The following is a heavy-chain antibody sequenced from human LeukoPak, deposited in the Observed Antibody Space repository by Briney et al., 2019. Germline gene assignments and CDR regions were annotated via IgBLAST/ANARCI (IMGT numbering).Heavy chain of an antibody. D-gene: IGHD6-25*01. J-gene: IGHJ5*02. CDR1: GDSISSGGYS. V-gene: IGHV4-30-2*01. Sequence: SETLSLTCTVSGDSISSGGYSWSWIRQPPGKGLEWIGYIYHSGSTYYNPSLKSRVTISVDRSKNQFSLKLSSVTAADTAVYYCARGAATVLDWFDPWGQGTLVTASS. CDR3: ARGAATVLDWFDP. CDR2: IYHSGST.